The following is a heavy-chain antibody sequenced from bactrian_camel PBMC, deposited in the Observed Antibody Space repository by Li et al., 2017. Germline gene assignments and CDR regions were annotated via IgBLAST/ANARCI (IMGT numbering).Heavy chain of an antibody. D-gene: IGHD1*01. Sequence: HVQLVESGGGSVRAGGSLRLSCAVSGSTYRSCIMWFRQATGKEREGVATLDKDGNPMYTDSVKGRFTISKDNAKNTVTLQMNSLKPEDTAMYYCAAGLLDSDCRPFNYWGQGTQVTVS. J-gene: IGHJ4*01. V-gene: IGHV3S68*01. CDR2: LDKDGNP. CDR3: AAGLLDSDCRPFNY. CDR1: GSTYRSC.